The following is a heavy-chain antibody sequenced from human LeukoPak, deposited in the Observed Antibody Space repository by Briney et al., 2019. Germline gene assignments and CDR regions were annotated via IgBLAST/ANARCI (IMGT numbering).Heavy chain of an antibody. Sequence: SSVKVSCKASGYTFTGYYMHWVRQAPGQGLEWMGWINPNSGGTNYEQKFQGRVTMTRDTSISTAYMELSRLRSDDTAVYYCAHWSGPKYYYYYGMDVWGQGTTVTVSS. CDR1: GYTFTGYY. CDR2: INPNSGGT. V-gene: IGHV1-2*02. J-gene: IGHJ6*02. CDR3: AHWSGPKYYYYYGMDV. D-gene: IGHD2-8*02.